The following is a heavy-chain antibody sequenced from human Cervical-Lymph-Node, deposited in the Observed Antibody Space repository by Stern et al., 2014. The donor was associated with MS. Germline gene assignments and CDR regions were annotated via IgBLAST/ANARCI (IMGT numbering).Heavy chain of an antibody. D-gene: IGHD1-1*01. V-gene: IGHV3-53*01. J-gene: IGHJ4*02. CDR3: ARDTSSPERSDW. CDR1: GFTVSRDY. CDR2: IPNVGSH. Sequence: VQLLQSGGGVIQPGGSLRLSCKASGFTVSRDYMTWVRQAPGKGLEWVSLIPNVGSHFDTDPVTAPFTISRDDSKNTVYLHMTSLTAEDTAMYYCARDTSSPERSDWWGQGTLVTVSS.